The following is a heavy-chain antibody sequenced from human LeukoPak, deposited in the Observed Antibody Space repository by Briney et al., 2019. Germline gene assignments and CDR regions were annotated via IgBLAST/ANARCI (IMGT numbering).Heavy chain of an antibody. CDR1: GFTFSRDS. CDR3: AKDDGLGIGGFDY. V-gene: IGHV3-30*02. D-gene: IGHD3/OR15-3a*01. J-gene: IGHJ4*02. Sequence: GGSLRLSCAASGFTFSRDSMNWVRQAPGKGLEWVAVIWYGGSNKYYADSVKGRFTISRDNSKNTLYLQMNSLRAEDTAVYYCAKDDGLGIGGFDYWGQGTLVTVSS. CDR2: IWYGGSNK.